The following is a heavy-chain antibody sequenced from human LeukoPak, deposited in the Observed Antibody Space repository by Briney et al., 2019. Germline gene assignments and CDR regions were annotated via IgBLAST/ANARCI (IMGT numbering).Heavy chain of an antibody. J-gene: IGHJ4*02. CDR2: MNPNSGNT. D-gene: IGHD4-17*01. CDR3: ARGLSRYGEKTARFDY. V-gene: IGHV1-8*01. CDR1: GYTFTSYD. Sequence: ASVTVSCKASGYTFTSYDINWVRQAPGQGLEWMGWMNPNSGNTGYAQKFQGRVTMTWNTSISTAYMELSSLRSEDTAVYYCARGLSRYGEKTARFDYWGQGTLVTVSS.